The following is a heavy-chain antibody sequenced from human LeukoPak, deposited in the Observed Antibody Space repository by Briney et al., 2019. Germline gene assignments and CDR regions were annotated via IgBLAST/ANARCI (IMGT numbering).Heavy chain of an antibody. J-gene: IGHJ4*02. CDR3: AKDRGVLRFLEWLLTYDY. D-gene: IGHD3-3*01. V-gene: IGHV3-23*01. CDR2: ISGSGGST. Sequence: GGSLRLSCEASGVTFSSYVMSWVRQAPGKGLEWVSAISGSGGSTYYADSVKGRFTISRDNSKNTLYLQMNSLRAEDTAVYYCAKDRGVLRFLEWLLTYDYWGQGTLVTVSS. CDR1: GVTFSSYV.